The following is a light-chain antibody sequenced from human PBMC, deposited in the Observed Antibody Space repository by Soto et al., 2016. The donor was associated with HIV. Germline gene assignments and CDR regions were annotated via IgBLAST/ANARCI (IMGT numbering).Light chain of an antibody. CDR1: QSISTW. V-gene: IGKV1-5*03. Sequence: DIQMTQSPSTLSASVGDRVTITCRASQSISTWLAWYQQKPGKAPKLLIYKASSLESGVPSRFSGSGSGTDFTLTITSLQPEDVATYYCQQSHSTPRTFGQGTKVEIK. J-gene: IGKJ1*01. CDR2: KAS. CDR3: QQSHSTPRT.